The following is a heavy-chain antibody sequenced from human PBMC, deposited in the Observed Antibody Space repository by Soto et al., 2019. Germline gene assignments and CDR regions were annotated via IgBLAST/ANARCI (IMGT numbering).Heavy chain of an antibody. Sequence: GGSLRLSCAASGFTFSDYYMSWIRQAPGKGLEWVSYISSSGSTIYYADSVKGRFTISRDNAKNSLYLQMNSLRAEDTAVYYCARVSSSIINWFDPWGQGTLVTVSS. CDR2: ISSSGSTI. CDR3: ARVSSSIINWFDP. D-gene: IGHD6-6*01. J-gene: IGHJ5*02. CDR1: GFTFSDYY. V-gene: IGHV3-11*01.